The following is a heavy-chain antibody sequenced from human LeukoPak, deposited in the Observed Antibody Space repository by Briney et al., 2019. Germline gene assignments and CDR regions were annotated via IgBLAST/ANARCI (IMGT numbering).Heavy chain of an antibody. J-gene: IGHJ4*02. V-gene: IGHV3-9*03. Sequence: GGSLRLSCAASGFTFDDYAMHWVRQAPGKGLECVSGIMCKSGSIGYADSVKGRFTISRDNAKNSRYLQMNSLRAEEMALYYCAEGSRAVAGEIDYWGPGTLVTVSS. CDR1: GFTFDDYA. CDR2: IMCKSGSI. D-gene: IGHD6-19*01. CDR3: AEGSRAVAGEIDY.